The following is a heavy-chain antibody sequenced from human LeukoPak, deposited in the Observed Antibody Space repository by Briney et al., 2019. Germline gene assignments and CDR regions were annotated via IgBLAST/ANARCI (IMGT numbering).Heavy chain of an antibody. Sequence: PSETLSLTCAVYGGSFSGYYWSWIRQPPGKGLEWIGEINHSGSTNYNPSLKSRVTISVDTSKNQFSLKLSSVTAADTAVYYCARVGLGSSWYEMEGYFDYWGQGTLVTVSS. D-gene: IGHD6-13*01. V-gene: IGHV4-34*01. CDR1: GGSFSGYY. J-gene: IGHJ4*02. CDR3: ARVGLGSSWYEMEGYFDY. CDR2: INHSGST.